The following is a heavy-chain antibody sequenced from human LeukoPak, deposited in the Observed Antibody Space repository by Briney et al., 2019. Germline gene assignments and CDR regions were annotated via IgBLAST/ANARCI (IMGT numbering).Heavy chain of an antibody. J-gene: IGHJ4*02. CDR2: IQSNGGSE. CDR3: ARDPAGF. V-gene: IGHV3-30*02. CDR1: GFTFSTYG. Sequence: GGSLRLSCVASGFTFSTYGMHWVRQAPGKGLEWVAFIQSNGGSEFYVDSVKGRFTISRDNSKNTVYLQMSSLRVEDTAVYYCARDPAGFWGRGTLVTVSS. D-gene: IGHD3-10*01.